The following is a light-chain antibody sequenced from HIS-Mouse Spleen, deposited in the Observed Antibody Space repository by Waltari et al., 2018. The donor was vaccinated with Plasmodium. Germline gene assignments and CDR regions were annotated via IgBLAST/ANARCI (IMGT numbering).Light chain of an antibody. Sequence: DIQMTQSPSSLSASVGDRVTITCQASQDISNYLNWYQQKPGKAPKPLIYDAANLEPGVPSRFSGSGSGTDFTFTISSLQPEDIATYYCQQYDNLPYTFGQGTKLEIK. J-gene: IGKJ2*01. CDR3: QQYDNLPYT. V-gene: IGKV1-33*01. CDR1: QDISNY. CDR2: DAA.